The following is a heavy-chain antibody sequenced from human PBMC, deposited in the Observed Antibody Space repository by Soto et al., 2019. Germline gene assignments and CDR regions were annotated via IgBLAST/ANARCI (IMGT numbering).Heavy chain of an antibody. Sequence: SETLSLTXTVSGGSISSSDYYWGWIRQPPGKGLEWIGSIFYSGSTYHNPSLKSRVTISVDTSKNQFSLKLSSVTAADTAVHYCATSQPPAVAGDFDYWGQGTLVTVS. J-gene: IGHJ4*02. CDR1: GGSISSSDYY. CDR2: IFYSGST. D-gene: IGHD6-19*01. V-gene: IGHV4-39*01. CDR3: ATSQPPAVAGDFDY.